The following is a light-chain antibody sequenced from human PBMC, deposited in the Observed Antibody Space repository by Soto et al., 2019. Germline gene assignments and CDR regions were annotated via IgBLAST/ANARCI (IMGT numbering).Light chain of an antibody. CDR2: EVS. J-gene: IGLJ1*01. CDR3: CSYAGSSTFVYV. Sequence: QSALTQPASVSGSPGQSITISCTGTSSDAGSYNLVSWYQQHPGKAPKLMIYEVSKRPSGVSNRFSGSKSGNTASLTISGLQAEDEADYYCCSYAGSSTFVYVFGTGTKLTVL. V-gene: IGLV2-23*02. CDR1: SSDAGSYNL.